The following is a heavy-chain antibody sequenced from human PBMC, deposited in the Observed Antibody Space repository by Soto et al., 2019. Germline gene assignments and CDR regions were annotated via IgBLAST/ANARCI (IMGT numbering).Heavy chain of an antibody. CDR1: GGSISSSSYY. V-gene: IGHV4-39*01. CDR3: TVYSNYDYGMDV. CDR2: IYYSGST. Sequence: SETLSLTYPVSGGSISSSSYYLGWIREPPGKGLEWIWSIYYSGSTYYNPSLKSRVTISVDTSKNQFSLKLSSVTAADTAVYYCTVYSNYDYGMDVWGQGTTVTVSS. J-gene: IGHJ6*02. D-gene: IGHD4-4*01.